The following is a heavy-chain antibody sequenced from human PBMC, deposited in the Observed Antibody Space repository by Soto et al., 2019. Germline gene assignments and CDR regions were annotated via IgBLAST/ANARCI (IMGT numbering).Heavy chain of an antibody. CDR2: ISGSGGST. Sequence: GGSLRLSCAASGFTFSSYAMSWVRQAPGKGLEWVSAISGSGGSTYYADSVKGRFTISRDNSKNTLYLQMNSLRAEDTAVYYCAKDDERFTMIVVVRRTGFDYWGQGTLVTVSS. CDR1: GFTFSSYA. J-gene: IGHJ4*02. V-gene: IGHV3-23*01. D-gene: IGHD3-22*01. CDR3: AKDDERFTMIVVVRRTGFDY.